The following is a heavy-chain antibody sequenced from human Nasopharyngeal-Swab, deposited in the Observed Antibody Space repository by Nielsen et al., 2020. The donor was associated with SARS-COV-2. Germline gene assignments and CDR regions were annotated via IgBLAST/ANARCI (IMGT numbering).Heavy chain of an antibody. D-gene: IGHD6-19*01. CDR1: GGSISSYY. V-gene: IGHV4-59*08. Sequence: GSLRLSCTVSGGSISSYYCSWIRQLPGKGLEWIGYIYYSGSTNYNPSFKRRVTISVDTSKNQFSLRLSSVTAADTAVYYCAGHLAVAGDFDYWGQGTLVTVSS. CDR2: IYYSGST. J-gene: IGHJ4*02. CDR3: AGHLAVAGDFDY.